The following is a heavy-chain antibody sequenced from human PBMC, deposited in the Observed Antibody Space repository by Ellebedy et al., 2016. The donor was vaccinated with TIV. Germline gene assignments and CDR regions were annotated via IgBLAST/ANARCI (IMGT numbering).Heavy chain of an antibody. CDR2: IYHSGNT. Sequence: MPSETPSLTCTVSFYSISSDSYLGWIRQPPGTGPEWLGSIYHSGNTYYNPSLRSRVTISVATSKNQFSLKLTSVTAADTAVYYCGRLSGGWSEFIDYWGHGTMVTVSS. D-gene: IGHD6-19*01. CDR1: FYSISSDSY. J-gene: IGHJ4*01. CDR3: GRLSGGWSEFIDY. V-gene: IGHV4-38-2*02.